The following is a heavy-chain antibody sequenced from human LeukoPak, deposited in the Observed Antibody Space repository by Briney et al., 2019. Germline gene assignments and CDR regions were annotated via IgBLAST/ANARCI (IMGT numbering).Heavy chain of an antibody. CDR2: ISSSSYI. V-gene: IGHV3-21*01. D-gene: IGHD3-10*01. CDR1: GFTFSSYS. Sequence: GGSLRLSCAASGFTFSSYSMNWVRQAPGKGLEWVSSISSSSYIYYADSVKGRFTISRDNAKNSLYLQMNSLRAEDTAVYYRARFGAGKFDYWGQGTLVTVSS. J-gene: IGHJ4*02. CDR3: ARFGAGKFDY.